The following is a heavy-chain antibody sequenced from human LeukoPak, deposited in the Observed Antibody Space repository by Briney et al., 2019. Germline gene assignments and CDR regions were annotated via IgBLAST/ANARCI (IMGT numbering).Heavy chain of an antibody. CDR2: IIPILGIA. J-gene: IGHJ4*02. CDR1: GGTFSSYA. V-gene: IGHV1-69*04. Sequence: SVKVSCKASGGTFSSYAISWVRQAPGQGLEWMGRIIPILGIANYAQKFQGRVTITADKSTSTAYMELSSLRSEDTAVYYCARDHCSSTSCYGSSGDYWGQGTLVTVSS. D-gene: IGHD2-2*01. CDR3: ARDHCSSTSCYGSSGDY.